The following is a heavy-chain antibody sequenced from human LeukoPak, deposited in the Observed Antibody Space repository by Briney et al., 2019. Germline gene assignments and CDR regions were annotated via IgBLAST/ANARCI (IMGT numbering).Heavy chain of an antibody. CDR1: GGSISSSSYY. V-gene: IGHV4-39*07. J-gene: IGHJ5*02. CDR3: AREPGFDSSGYLNWFDP. CDR2: IYYSGST. D-gene: IGHD3-22*01. Sequence: PSETLSLTCTVSGGSISSSSYYWGWIRQPPGKGLEWIGSIYYSGSTYYNPSLKSRVTISADTSKSQFSLKLSSVTAADTAVYYCAREPGFDSSGYLNWFDPWGQGTLVTVSS.